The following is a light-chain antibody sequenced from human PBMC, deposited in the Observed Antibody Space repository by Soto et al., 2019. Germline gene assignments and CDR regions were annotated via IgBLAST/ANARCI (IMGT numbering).Light chain of an antibody. Sequence: EIVLTQSPATLSLSPGERATLSCRASQSVSSYLAWYQQKPGQTPRLLIYDASNRATGIPARFSGSGSGTDFTLTISSLEPEDFAVYYCQQRSNRPPTFGGGTKVEI. CDR3: QQRSNRPPT. CDR1: QSVSSY. V-gene: IGKV3-11*01. CDR2: DAS. J-gene: IGKJ4*01.